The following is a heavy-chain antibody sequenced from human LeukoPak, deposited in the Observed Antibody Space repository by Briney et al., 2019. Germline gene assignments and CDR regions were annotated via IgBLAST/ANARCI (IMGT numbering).Heavy chain of an antibody. Sequence: GASVKVSCKASGYTFTSYDINWVREATAQGLEWMGWMNPNSGNTGYAQKFQGRVTITRNTSISTAYMELSSLRSEDSAVYYCARERYVTFSSTSCSGCFDPWGQGTLVTVSS. V-gene: IGHV1-8*03. J-gene: IGHJ5*02. CDR2: MNPNSGNT. CDR1: GYTFTSYD. CDR3: ARERYVTFSSTSCSGCFDP. D-gene: IGHD2-2*01.